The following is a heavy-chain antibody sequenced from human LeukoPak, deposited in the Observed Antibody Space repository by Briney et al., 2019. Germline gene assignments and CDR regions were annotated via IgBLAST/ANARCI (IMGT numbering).Heavy chain of an antibody. CDR3: ARGRPAHYFDP. CDR2: IYSGGYT. CDR1: GFTVSSTY. D-gene: IGHD6-6*01. Sequence: PGGSLGLSCAASGFTVSSTYLTWVRQAPGKGLEWLSVIYSGGYTYYADSVKGRFFISRDISENMVYLQMNSLSVEDTAVYFCARGRPAHYFDPWGPGTLVTVS. V-gene: IGHV3-66*01. J-gene: IGHJ4*02.